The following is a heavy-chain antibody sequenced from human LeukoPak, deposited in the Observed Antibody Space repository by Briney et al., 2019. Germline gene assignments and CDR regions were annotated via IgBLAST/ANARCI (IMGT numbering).Heavy chain of an antibody. D-gene: IGHD3-10*01. J-gene: IGHJ6*02. CDR3: AARREYYYGSGSYYYYYYGMEV. Sequence: QPGRSLRLSCAASGFTFSIYAMSWVRQAPGKGLEWVSAISGSGDSTYYADSVRGRFTVSRDNSKNTLYLQMNSLRADDTAVYYCAARREYYYGSGSYYYYYYGMEVWGQGTTVTVSS. V-gene: IGHV3-23*01. CDR2: ISGSGDST. CDR1: GFTFSIYA.